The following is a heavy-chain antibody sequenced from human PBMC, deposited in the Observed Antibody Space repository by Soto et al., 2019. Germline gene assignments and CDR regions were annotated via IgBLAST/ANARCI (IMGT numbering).Heavy chain of an antibody. CDR2: IGTAGDP. CDR1: GFTVSSYD. D-gene: IGHD2-15*01. CDR3: ARSPAGYCSGGSCYSDYYYYYGMDV. V-gene: IGHV3-13*05. Sequence: GGSLRLSCAASGFTVSSYDMHWVRQATGKGLEWVSAIGTAGDPYYPGSVKGRFTISRENAKNSLYLQMNSLRAGDTAVYYCARSPAGYCSGGSCYSDYYYYYGMDVWGQGTTVTVSS. J-gene: IGHJ6*02.